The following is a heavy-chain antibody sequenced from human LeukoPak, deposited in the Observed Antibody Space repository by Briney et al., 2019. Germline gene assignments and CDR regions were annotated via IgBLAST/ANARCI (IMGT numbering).Heavy chain of an antibody. Sequence: PSETLSLTCAVYGGSFSGYYWSWIRQPPGKGLEWIGEINHSGSTNYNPSLKNRVTISVDTSKNQFSLKLSSVTAADTAVYYCARVAVGATTDYYYYGMDDWGQGTTVTVSS. J-gene: IGHJ6*02. CDR1: GGSFSGYY. CDR2: INHSGST. CDR3: ARVAVGATTDYYYYGMDD. D-gene: IGHD1-26*01. V-gene: IGHV4-34*01.